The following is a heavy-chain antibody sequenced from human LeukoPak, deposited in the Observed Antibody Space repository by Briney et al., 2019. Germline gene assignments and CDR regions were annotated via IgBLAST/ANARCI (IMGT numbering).Heavy chain of an antibody. CDR3: GRGPGGTYYDSSGYYYDPRSPTPLNWFDP. CDR1: GISISSYY. D-gene: IGHD3-22*01. Sequence: SETLSLTCTASGISISSYYWSWLQPPPGKVLEWVGYFYYSGSTNYNPSLKGRVTISVDTSKNQFSLKLSSVTAADTAVYYCGRGPGGTYYDSSGYYYDPRSPTPLNWFDPRGQGTLVTVSS. V-gene: IGHV4-59*01. CDR2: FYYSGST. J-gene: IGHJ5*02.